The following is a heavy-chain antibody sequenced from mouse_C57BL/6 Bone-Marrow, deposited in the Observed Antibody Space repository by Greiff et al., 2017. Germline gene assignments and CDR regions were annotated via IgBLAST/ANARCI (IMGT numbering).Heavy chain of an antibody. CDR1: GYTFTSYW. Sequence: VQLQQSGAELVKPGASVKLSCKASGYTFTSYWMHWVKQRPGRGLEWIGRFDPNSGGIKYNEKFKSKSTLTVDKPSSTAYMQLSSLTSEYSAVYYCAKKGPDYWGQGTTLTVSS. D-gene: IGHD3-3*01. CDR2: FDPNSGGI. V-gene: IGHV1-72*01. CDR3: AKKGPDY. J-gene: IGHJ2*01.